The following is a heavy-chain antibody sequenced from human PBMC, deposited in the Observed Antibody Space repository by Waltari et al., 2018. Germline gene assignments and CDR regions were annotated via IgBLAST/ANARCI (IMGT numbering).Heavy chain of an antibody. V-gene: IGHV1-24*01. Sequence: QVQLVQSGATVKKPGASVKVSCKVSGYTLTDLAMHWVRQAPGQGLEWMGGVDPEDGETIYAQNFQGRVTMSEDTSTDTAYMELSSLRSEDTAVYYCATRIAYYYDSSGYYFNYWGQGSLVTVSS. CDR2: VDPEDGET. CDR3: ATRIAYYYDSSGYYFNY. CDR1: GYTLTDLA. D-gene: IGHD3-22*01. J-gene: IGHJ4*02.